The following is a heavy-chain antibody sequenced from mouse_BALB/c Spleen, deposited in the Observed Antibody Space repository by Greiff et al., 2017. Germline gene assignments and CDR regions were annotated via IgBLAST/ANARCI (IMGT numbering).Heavy chain of an antibody. D-gene: IGHD2-14*01. V-gene: IGHV1S81*02. CDR3: TRDYYRYDRDFAY. Sequence: QVQLQQSGAELVKPGASVKLSCKASGYTFTSYYMYWVKQRPGQGLKWIGEINPSNGGTNFNEKFKSKATLTVDKSSSTAYMQLSSLTSEDSAVYYCTRDYYRYDRDFAYWGQGTLVTVSA. J-gene: IGHJ3*01. CDR1: GYTFTSYY. CDR2: INPSNGGT.